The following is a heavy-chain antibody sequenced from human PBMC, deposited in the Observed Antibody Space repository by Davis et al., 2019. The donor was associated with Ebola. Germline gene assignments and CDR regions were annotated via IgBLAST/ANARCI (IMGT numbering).Heavy chain of an antibody. V-gene: IGHV6-1*01. J-gene: IGHJ4*02. Sequence: HSQTLSLTRDISVNSVSISSASWNWIRQSPSRGLAWLLRTFFKSKWYTEYASSVKSRITINREKFKNQVSLQLTSVTSNDTAVYYCAKGPSSTFYGYLDDWGQGSLVTVSS. CDR3: AKGPSSTFYGYLDD. CDR1: VNSVSISSAS. CDR2: TFFKSKWYT. D-gene: IGHD2-2*01.